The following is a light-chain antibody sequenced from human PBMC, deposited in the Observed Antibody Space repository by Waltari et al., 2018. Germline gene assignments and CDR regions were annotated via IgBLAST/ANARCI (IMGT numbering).Light chain of an antibody. CDR3: SSYTSIIPPFL. CDR1: SSDLGWYSF. CDR2: DVS. V-gene: IGLV2-14*01. Sequence: QSALTQPASVSGSPGQSITISCTRSSSDLGWYSFVSSYQQHPGKAPKLMIYDVSHRPSGVSNRFSGSKSGNTASLTISGLQPEDEADYYCSSYTSIIPPFLFGTGTKVTVL. J-gene: IGLJ1*01.